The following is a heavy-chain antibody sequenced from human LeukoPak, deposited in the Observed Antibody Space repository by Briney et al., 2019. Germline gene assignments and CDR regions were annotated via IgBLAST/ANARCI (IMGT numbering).Heavy chain of an antibody. CDR1: GGTFSSYA. D-gene: IGHD6-19*01. J-gene: IGHJ4*02. CDR2: IIPILGIA. V-gene: IGHV1-69*04. Sequence: SVKVSCKAPGGTFSSYAISWVRQAPGQGLEWMGRIIPILGIANYAQKFQGRVTITADKSTSTAYMELSSLRSEDTAVYYCARVADGQGLDYWGQGTLVTVSS. CDR3: ARVADGQGLDY.